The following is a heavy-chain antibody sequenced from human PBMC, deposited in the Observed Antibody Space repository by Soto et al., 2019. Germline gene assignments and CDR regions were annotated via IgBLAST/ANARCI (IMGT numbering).Heavy chain of an antibody. D-gene: IGHD6-13*01. J-gene: IGHJ4*02. Sequence: GGSLRLSCAASGFTFSDYYMSWIRQAPGKGLEWVSYISSSSSYTNYADSVKGRFTISRDNAKNSLYLQMNSLRAEDTAVYYCTIAPYSSRPGYWGQGTLVTVSS. V-gene: IGHV3-11*06. CDR1: GFTFSDYY. CDR2: ISSSSSYT. CDR3: TIAPYSSRPGY.